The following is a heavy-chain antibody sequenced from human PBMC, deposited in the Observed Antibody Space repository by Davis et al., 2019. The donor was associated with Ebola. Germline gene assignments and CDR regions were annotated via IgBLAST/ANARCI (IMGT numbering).Heavy chain of an antibody. CDR2: IYYSGST. CDR3: ARGTGPVDY. D-gene: IGHD1-14*01. V-gene: IGHV4-61*08. J-gene: IGHJ4*02. CDR1: GGSVSSGGYY. Sequence: SETLSLTCTVSGGSVSSGGYYWNWIRQPPGKGLEWIGYIYYSGSTDYSPSFRGRVTISVDTSKNQFSLKLSSVTVADTAVYYCARGTGPVDYWGQGTLVTVSS.